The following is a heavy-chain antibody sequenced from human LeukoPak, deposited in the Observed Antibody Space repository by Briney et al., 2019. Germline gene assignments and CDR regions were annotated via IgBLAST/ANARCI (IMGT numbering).Heavy chain of an antibody. CDR1: GFAFSSYN. V-gene: IGHV3-48*02. J-gene: IGHJ6*02. CDR2: IGSSGSPT. D-gene: IGHD3-22*01. CDR3: ARRPYSDTSGRLSDV. Sequence: GGSLRLSCAASGFAFSSYNMNWVRQAPGKGLEWISYIGSSGSPTHYADSVGGRFTISRDNAKNSLYLQMNSLRDEDTAVYFCARRPYSDTSGRLSDVWGQGTAATVSS.